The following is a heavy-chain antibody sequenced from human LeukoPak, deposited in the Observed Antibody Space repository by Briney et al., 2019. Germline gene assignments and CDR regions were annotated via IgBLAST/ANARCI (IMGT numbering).Heavy chain of an antibody. V-gene: IGHV3-7*01. CDR2: IKQDGHEE. J-gene: IGHJ4*02. D-gene: IGHD3-10*01. CDR3: ARDPPTKSYGSGTYDY. Sequence: GGSLRLSCAASGFTFSSYWMSWVRQAPGKGLEWVANIKQDGHEEYYVDSVKGRFTISRDNAKNSLYLQMNSLRVEDTAVYYCARDPPTKSYGSGTYDYWGQGTLVTVSS. CDR1: GFTFSSYW.